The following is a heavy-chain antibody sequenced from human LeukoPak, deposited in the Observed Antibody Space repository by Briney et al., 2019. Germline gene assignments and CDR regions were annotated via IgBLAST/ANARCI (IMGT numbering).Heavy chain of an antibody. J-gene: IGHJ6*03. Sequence: GASVKVSCKASGYTLTSYDINWVRQATGQGLEWMGWMNPNSGNTGYAQKFQGRVTITRNTSISTAYMELSSLRSEDTAVYYCARGVLRRIRSYYYYYMDVWGKGTTVTVSS. CDR3: ARGVLRRIRSYYYYYMDV. D-gene: IGHD5/OR15-5a*01. CDR2: MNPNSGNT. V-gene: IGHV1-8*03. CDR1: GYTLTSYD.